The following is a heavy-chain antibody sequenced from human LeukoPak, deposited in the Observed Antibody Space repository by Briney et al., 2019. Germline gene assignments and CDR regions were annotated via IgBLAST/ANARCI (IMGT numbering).Heavy chain of an antibody. CDR1: GGTFSSYT. CDR2: IIPILGIA. D-gene: IGHD2-2*01. J-gene: IGHJ4*02. Sequence: SVKVSCKASGGTFSSYTISWVRQAPGQGLEWMGRIIPILGIANYAQKFQGRVTITADKSTSTAYMELSSLRSEDTAVYYCARDRGYCSSTSYYPGIDYWGQGTLVTVSS. CDR3: ARDRGYCSSTSYYPGIDY. V-gene: IGHV1-69*04.